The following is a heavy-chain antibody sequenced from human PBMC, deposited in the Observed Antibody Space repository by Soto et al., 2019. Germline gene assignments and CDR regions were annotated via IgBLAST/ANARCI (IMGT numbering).Heavy chain of an antibody. CDR2: IWYDGNNK. CDR3: ASEVVAGTYYYYGMDV. Sequence: QVQLVESGGGVVQPGRSLRLSCAASGFTFSSYGMHWVRQAPGKGLEWVAVIWYDGNNKYYADSVKGRFTISRDNSKNTLYLQMNSLRAEDTAVYYCASEVVAGTYYYYGMDVWGQGTTVTVSS. CDR1: GFTFSSYG. J-gene: IGHJ6*02. V-gene: IGHV3-33*01. D-gene: IGHD6-19*01.